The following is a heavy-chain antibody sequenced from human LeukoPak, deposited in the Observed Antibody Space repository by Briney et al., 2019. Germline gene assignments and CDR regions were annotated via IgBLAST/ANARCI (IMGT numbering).Heavy chain of an antibody. CDR2: IHYSGNT. J-gene: IGHJ4*02. CDR3: ARLGAGPTYYDFWSGYSSFYFDY. CDR1: GFTFSSYW. Sequence: EPGGSLRLSCAASGFTFSSYWMSWVRQAPGKGLEWIGGIHYSGNTYYNPSLKSRVTISVDTSKNQFSLKLSSVTAADTAVYCCARLGAGPTYYDFWSGYSSFYFDYWGQGTLVTVSS. V-gene: IGHV4-39*01. D-gene: IGHD3-3*01.